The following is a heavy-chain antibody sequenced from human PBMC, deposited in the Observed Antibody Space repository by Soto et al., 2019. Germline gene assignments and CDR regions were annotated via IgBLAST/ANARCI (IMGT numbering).Heavy chain of an antibody. V-gene: IGHV5-10-1*03. CDR3: ARRGPRNIYYYGIDV. CDR2: IDPSDSYT. Sequence: EVQLVQSGAEVKKPGESLRISCKGSGYSFTSYWISWVRQMPGKGLEWMGRIDPSDSYTNYSPSFQGHVTISADKSISTAYLQWSSLKASDTAMYYCARRGPRNIYYYGIDVWGQGTTVTVSS. CDR1: GYSFTSYW. J-gene: IGHJ6*02.